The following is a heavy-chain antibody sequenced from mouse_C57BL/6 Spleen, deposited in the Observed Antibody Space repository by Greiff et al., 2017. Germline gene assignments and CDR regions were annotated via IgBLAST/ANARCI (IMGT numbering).Heavy chain of an antibody. CDR3: ASSPDYHGSRYDYAMDY. CDR1: GFTFTDYY. CDR2: VYPYNGGT. J-gene: IGHJ4*01. D-gene: IGHD1-1*01. V-gene: IGHV1-36*01. Sequence: EVQLQQSGPVLVKPGPSVKISSKASGFTFTDYYMHWVKQSHGKSLEWIGLVYPYNGGTSYNQKFKGKATLTVDTSSSTAYMERNSLTSEDSAIYYCASSPDYHGSRYDYAMDYWGQGTSVTVSS.